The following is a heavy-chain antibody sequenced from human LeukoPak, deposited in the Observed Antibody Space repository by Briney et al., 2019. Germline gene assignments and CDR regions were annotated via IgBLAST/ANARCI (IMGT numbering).Heavy chain of an antibody. Sequence: PSQTLSLTCTVSGGSISSGSYWWSWIRQHPERGLEWIGYHYYSGNTYYNPSLKSRVSISVDTSKNQLSLTLTSVTAADTAVYYCARGHRTSSAYHCNAMDVWGQGTTVTVS. J-gene: IGHJ6*02. D-gene: IGHD2-8*01. CDR1: GGSISSGSYW. CDR3: ARGHRTSSAYHCNAMDV. V-gene: IGHV4-31*03. CDR2: HYYSGNT.